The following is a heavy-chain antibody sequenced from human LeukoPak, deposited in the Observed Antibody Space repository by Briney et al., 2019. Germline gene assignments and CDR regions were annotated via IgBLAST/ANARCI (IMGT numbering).Heavy chain of an antibody. D-gene: IGHD3-10*01. J-gene: IGHJ4*02. Sequence: SEPLSLTCTVSGGSISSGGYYWSWIRQHPGKGLEWIGYIYYSGSTYYNPSLKSRVTISVDTSKNQFSLKLSSVTAADTAVYYCARDRGGTMVRGVIIGTYDYWGQGTLVTVSS. CDR1: GGSISSGGYY. CDR2: IYYSGST. V-gene: IGHV4-31*03. CDR3: ARDRGGTMVRGVIIGTYDY.